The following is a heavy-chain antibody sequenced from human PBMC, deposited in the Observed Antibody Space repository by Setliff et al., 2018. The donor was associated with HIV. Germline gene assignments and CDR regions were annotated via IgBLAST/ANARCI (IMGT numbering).Heavy chain of an antibody. J-gene: IGHJ6*04. Sequence: ASVKVSCKASGYIFTDYYIHWVRQAPGQGLEWMGWINPNSGGTNYAQKFQGRVTMTRDTSISTAYMELSRLRSDDTAVYYCASGKGVGGVIITGGLDVWGKGTTVTVSS. V-gene: IGHV1-2*02. D-gene: IGHD3-10*01. CDR2: INPNSGGT. CDR1: GYIFTDYY. CDR3: ASGKGVGGVIITGGLDV.